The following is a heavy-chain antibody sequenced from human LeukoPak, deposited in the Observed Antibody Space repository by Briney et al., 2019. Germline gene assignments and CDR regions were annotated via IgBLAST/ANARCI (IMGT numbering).Heavy chain of an antibody. CDR2: FDPEDGET. V-gene: IGHV1-24*01. D-gene: IGHD3-10*01. CDR3: ATPGSGSYWDYFDY. Sequence: ASVKVSCKVSGYTLTELSMHWVRQAPGKGLEWMGGFDPEDGETIYAQKFQGRVTMTEDTSTDTAYMELSSLRSEDTAVYYCATPGSGSYWDYFDYWGRGTLVTVSS. J-gene: IGHJ4*02. CDR1: GYTLTELS.